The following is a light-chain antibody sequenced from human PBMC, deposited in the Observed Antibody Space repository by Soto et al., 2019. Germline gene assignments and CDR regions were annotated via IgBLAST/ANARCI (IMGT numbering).Light chain of an antibody. CDR3: SSYAGNNIVI. CDR2: EVT. V-gene: IGLV2-8*01. CDR1: SSDVGAYNY. Sequence: QSALTQPPSASGSPGQSVTFSCSGTSSDVGAYNYVSWYQQHSGKAPKLIIYEVTERPSGVPDRFSGSKSGNTASLTVSGLQAEDEADYFCSSYAGNNIVIFGGGTKLTVL. J-gene: IGLJ2*01.